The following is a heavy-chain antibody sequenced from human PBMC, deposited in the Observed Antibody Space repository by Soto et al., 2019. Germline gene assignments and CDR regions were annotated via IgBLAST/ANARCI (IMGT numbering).Heavy chain of an antibody. J-gene: IGHJ6*02. CDR1: GYTFTSYG. D-gene: IGHD3-3*01. V-gene: IGHV1-18*01. CDR3: AREDANYDFWSGYYNTYYHYSGMDV. Sequence: ASVKVSCKASGYTFTSYGISWVRQAPGQGLEWMGWISAYNGNTNYAQKLQGRVTMTTDTSTSTAYMELRSLRSGDTAVYYCAREDANYDFWSGYYNTYYHYSGMDVWGQGTSGTVS. CDR2: ISAYNGNT.